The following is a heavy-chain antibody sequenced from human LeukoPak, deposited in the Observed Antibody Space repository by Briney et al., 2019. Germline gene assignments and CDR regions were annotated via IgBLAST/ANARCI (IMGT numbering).Heavy chain of an antibody. Sequence: ASVKVSCKASGGTFSSYAISWVRQAPGQGLEWMGGIIPIFGTANYAQKFQGRVTITTDESTSTAYMELSSLRSGDTAVYYCAREGINWNSLLDYWGQGTLVTVSS. V-gene: IGHV1-69*05. CDR3: AREGINWNSLLDY. D-gene: IGHD1-7*01. CDR1: GGTFSSYA. CDR2: IIPIFGTA. J-gene: IGHJ4*02.